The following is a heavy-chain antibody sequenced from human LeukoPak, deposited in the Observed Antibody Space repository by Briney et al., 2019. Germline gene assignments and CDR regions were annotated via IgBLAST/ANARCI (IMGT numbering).Heavy chain of an antibody. CDR2: IYYSGST. CDR1: GGSISSYY. D-gene: IGHD3-22*01. V-gene: IGHV4-59*01. J-gene: IGHJ5*02. CDR3: ARDLGYDSSGYEALDP. Sequence: SETLSLTCTVSGGSISSYYWSWIRQPPGKGLEWIGYIYYSGSTNYNPSLKSRVTISVDTSKNQFSLKLSSVTAADTAVYYCARDLGYDSSGYEALDPWGQGTLVTVSS.